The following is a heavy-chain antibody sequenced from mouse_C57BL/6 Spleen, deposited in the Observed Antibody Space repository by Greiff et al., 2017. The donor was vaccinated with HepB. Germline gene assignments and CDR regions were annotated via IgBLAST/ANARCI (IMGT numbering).Heavy chain of an antibody. CDR2: FVPETGGT. CDR1: GYTFTDYE. D-gene: IGHD1-1*01. CDR3: TSRGHYYGSSYDWYFDV. V-gene: IGHV1-15*01. Sequence: VQLQESGAELVRPGASVTLSCKASGYTFTDYEMHWVKQTPVHGLEWIGAFVPETGGTAYNQKFKGKAILTADKSSSTAYIELRSLTSEDSAVYYGTSRGHYYGSSYDWYFDVWGTGTTVTVST. J-gene: IGHJ1*03.